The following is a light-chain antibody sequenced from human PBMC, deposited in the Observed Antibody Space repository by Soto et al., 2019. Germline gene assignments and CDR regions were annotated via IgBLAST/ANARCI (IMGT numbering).Light chain of an antibody. CDR2: EGS. J-gene: IGLJ2*01. Sequence: SALTQPASVSGSPGQSITLSCTGTSSDVGSYNLVSWYQQHPGKAPKLMIYEGSKRPSGVSNRFSGSKSSNTASLTISGLQAEDEADYYCCSYAGSSTLVFGGGTKLTVL. CDR1: SSDVGSYNL. CDR3: CSYAGSSTLV. V-gene: IGLV2-23*01.